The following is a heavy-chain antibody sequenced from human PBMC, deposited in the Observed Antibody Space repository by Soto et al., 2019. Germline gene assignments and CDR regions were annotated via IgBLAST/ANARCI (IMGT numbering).Heavy chain of an antibody. CDR1: GFTFSHYW. CDR2: IKFDECKK. CDR3: ARDPGYGSGNSVNHYFGY. V-gene: IGHV3-7*01. D-gene: IGHD3-10*01. Sequence: GGSLRRSCVVSGFTFSHYWMSWVRQAPGKGLEWVARIKFDECKKQYVDSAKGRINISRDKANNSLYLQMNSLRVEDTALYYCARDPGYGSGNSVNHYFGYWDQVSLVTGS. J-gene: IGHJ4*02.